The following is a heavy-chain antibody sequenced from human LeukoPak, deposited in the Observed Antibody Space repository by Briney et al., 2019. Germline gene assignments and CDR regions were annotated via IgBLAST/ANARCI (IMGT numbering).Heavy chain of an antibody. D-gene: IGHD4-17*01. CDR1: GFTFSSYG. V-gene: IGHV3-30*03. J-gene: IGHJ3*01. CDR2: ISFDGSNK. Sequence: GGSLRLSCAASGFTFSSYGMHWVRQAPGKGLEWVAVISFDGSNKYYADSVKGRFTISRDNSKNTLYLQMNSLRAEDTAVYFCASSTVTTRGVSAFDLWGQGTLVTVSS. CDR3: ASSTVTTRGVSAFDL.